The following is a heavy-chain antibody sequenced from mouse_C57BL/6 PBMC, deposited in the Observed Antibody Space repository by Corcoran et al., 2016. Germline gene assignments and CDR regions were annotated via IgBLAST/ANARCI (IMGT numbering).Heavy chain of an antibody. Sequence: VQLQQSGPELVKPGASVKLSCKASGYTFTDYYINWVKQRPGQGLEWIARIYPGSGNTYYNEKFKGKATLTAEKSSSTAYMQLSSLTSEDSAVYFCARVGDSSGYPDYWGQGTTLTVSS. V-gene: IGHV1-76*01. CDR1: GYTFTDYY. CDR3: ARVGDSSGYPDY. CDR2: IYPGSGNT. D-gene: IGHD3-2*02. J-gene: IGHJ2*01.